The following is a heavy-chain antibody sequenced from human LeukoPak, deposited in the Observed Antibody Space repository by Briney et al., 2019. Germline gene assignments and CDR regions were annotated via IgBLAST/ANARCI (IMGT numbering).Heavy chain of an antibody. CDR3: ARDTGSSSGGGSGMDV. V-gene: IGHV4-38-2*02. Sequence: SETLSVTSAVSGYSISSGYYWGWIRQPPGKGLEWIGSIYHSGGTLYNPSLKSRVTISVDTSKTQFSLNLSSVTAADTAVYYCARDTGSSSGGGSGMDVWGKGTTVTVSS. J-gene: IGHJ6*04. D-gene: IGHD6-13*01. CDR1: GYSISSGYY. CDR2: IYHSGGT.